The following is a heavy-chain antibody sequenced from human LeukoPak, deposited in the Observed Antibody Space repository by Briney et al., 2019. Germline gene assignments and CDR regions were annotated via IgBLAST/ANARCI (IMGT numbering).Heavy chain of an antibody. J-gene: IGHJ4*02. D-gene: IGHD2-2*01. CDR1: GYTFTSYY. V-gene: IGHV1-2*02. CDR2: ISAYSGGT. CDR3: ARGDNIVVVPASTDY. Sequence: ASVKVSCKASGYTFTSYYMHWVRQAPGQGLEWMGWISAYSGGTNYAQKFQGRVTMTRDTSISTAYMELSRLRSDDTAVYYCARGDNIVVVPASTDYWGQGTPVTVSS.